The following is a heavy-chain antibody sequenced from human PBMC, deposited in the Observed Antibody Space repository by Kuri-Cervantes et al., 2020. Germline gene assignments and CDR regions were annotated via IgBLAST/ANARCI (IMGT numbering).Heavy chain of an antibody. Sequence: GGSLRLSCAASRFTFDDYAMHWVRQAPGKGLEWVSGISWNSGSIGYADSVKGRFTISRDNAKNSLYLQMNSLRAEDTALYYCAKGPRGHYYMDVWGKGTTVTVSS. J-gene: IGHJ6*03. CDR2: ISWNSGSI. CDR1: RFTFDDYA. V-gene: IGHV3-9*01. CDR3: AKGPRGHYYMDV. D-gene: IGHD3-10*01.